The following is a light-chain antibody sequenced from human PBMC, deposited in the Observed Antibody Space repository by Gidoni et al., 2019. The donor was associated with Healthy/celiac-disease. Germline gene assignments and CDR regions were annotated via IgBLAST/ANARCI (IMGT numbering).Light chain of an antibody. J-gene: IGKJ3*01. CDR3: QQRSNWGFT. Sequence: IVLTRSPATLSLSPGARATLSCRASQSVSSYLAWYQQKPGQAPRLLIYDASNRATGIPARFSGSGSGTDFTLTISSLEPEDFAVYYCQQRSNWGFTFGPGTKVDIK. CDR2: DAS. CDR1: QSVSSY. V-gene: IGKV3-11*01.